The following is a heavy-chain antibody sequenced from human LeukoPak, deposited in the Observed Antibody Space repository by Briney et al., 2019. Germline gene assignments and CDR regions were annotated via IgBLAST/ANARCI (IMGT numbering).Heavy chain of an antibody. Sequence: GGSLRLSCAASGFTFSSYAMSWVRQAPGKGLEWVSAISGSGGSTYYADSVKGRFAISRDNSKNTLYLQMNSLRAEDTAVYYCAKKKGELRGEIDYWGQGTLVTVSS. V-gene: IGHV3-23*01. J-gene: IGHJ4*02. D-gene: IGHD1-26*01. CDR1: GFTFSSYA. CDR2: ISGSGGST. CDR3: AKKKGELRGEIDY.